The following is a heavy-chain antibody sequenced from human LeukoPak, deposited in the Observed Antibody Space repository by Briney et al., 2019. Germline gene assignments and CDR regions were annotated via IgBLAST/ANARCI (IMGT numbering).Heavy chain of an antibody. CDR2: IYYSGST. D-gene: IGHD6-13*01. Sequence: SETLSLTCTVSGGSISSSSYYWGWIRQPPGKGLEWIGSIYYSGSTYYNPSLKSRVTISVDTSKNQFSLKLSSVTAADTAVYYCASRGGSSWGDLIDYWGQGTLVTVSS. V-gene: IGHV4-39*07. CDR3: ASRGGSSWGDLIDY. J-gene: IGHJ4*02. CDR1: GGSISSSSYY.